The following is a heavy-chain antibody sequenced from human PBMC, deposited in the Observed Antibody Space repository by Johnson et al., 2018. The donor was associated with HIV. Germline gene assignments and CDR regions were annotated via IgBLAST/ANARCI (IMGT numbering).Heavy chain of an antibody. Sequence: LVESGGGMVQPGGSVRLSCGASGFTFNSYGMHWVRQAPGKGLEWVAFIQSDGSNKYYTESVKGRFTVSRDNSKNTLYLEMNRLRVEDTAVYYCAKVWDYYESNAFDSWGQGTMVTVSS. J-gene: IGHJ3*02. CDR3: AKVWDYYESNAFDS. V-gene: IGHV3-30*02. CDR2: IQSDGSNK. D-gene: IGHD3-22*01. CDR1: GFTFNSYG.